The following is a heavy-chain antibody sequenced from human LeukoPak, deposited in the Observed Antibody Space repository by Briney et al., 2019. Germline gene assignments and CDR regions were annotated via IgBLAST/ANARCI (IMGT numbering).Heavy chain of an antibody. CDR1: GGSISSFY. CDR2: IYYSGST. D-gene: IGHD3-22*01. V-gene: IGHV4-59*01. CDR3: ARGPYSYDSSGAFDI. Sequence: SETLSLTCTVSGGSISSFYWSWIRQPPGKGLEWIGYIYYSGSTKYNPSLKSRVTISIDTSKNQFSLKLSSVTAADTAVYYCARGPYSYDSSGAFDIWGQGTMVTVSS. J-gene: IGHJ3*02.